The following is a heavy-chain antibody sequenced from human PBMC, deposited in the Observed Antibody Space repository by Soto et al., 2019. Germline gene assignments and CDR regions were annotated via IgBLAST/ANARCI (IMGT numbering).Heavy chain of an antibody. J-gene: IGHJ4*02. V-gene: IGHV3-74*01. D-gene: IGHD2-15*01. CDR3: AREGGVVVVAAMDY. CDR1: GFTFSSYW. CDR2: INSDGSST. Sequence: GGSLRLSCAASGFTFSSYWMHWVRQAPGKGLVWVSRINSDGSSTSYADSVKGRFTISRDNAKNTLYLQMNSLRAEDTAVYYCAREGGVVVVAAMDYWGQGTLVTVSS.